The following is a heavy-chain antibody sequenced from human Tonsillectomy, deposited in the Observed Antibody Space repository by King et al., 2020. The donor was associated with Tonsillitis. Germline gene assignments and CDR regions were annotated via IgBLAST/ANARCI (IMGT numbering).Heavy chain of an antibody. CDR1: GFTFDDYA. D-gene: IGHD5-12*01. Sequence: VQLVESGGGLVQPGRSLRLSCAASGFTFDDYAMHWVRQAPGKGLEWVSGISWNSGSIGYADSVKGRFTISRDNAKNSLYLQMNSLRAEDTALYYCARNERGYSGYDSEGTFDYWGQGTLVTVSS. CDR3: ARNERGYSGYDSEGTFDY. CDR2: ISWNSGSI. V-gene: IGHV3-9*01. J-gene: IGHJ4*02.